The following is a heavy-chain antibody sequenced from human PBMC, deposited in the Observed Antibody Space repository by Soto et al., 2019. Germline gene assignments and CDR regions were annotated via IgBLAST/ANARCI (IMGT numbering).Heavy chain of an antibody. CDR2: ISAYNGNT. CDR3: AREAGYGDYDYYYYYMDV. J-gene: IGHJ6*03. V-gene: IGHV1-18*01. D-gene: IGHD4-17*01. Sequence: QVQLVQSGAEVKKPGASVKVSCKASGYTFTSYGISWVRQAPGQGLEWMGWISAYNGNTNYAQKLQGRVTMTTDTSASTAYMELRSLRSDDTAVYYCAREAGYGDYDYYYYYMDVWGKGTTVTVSS. CDR1: GYTFTSYG.